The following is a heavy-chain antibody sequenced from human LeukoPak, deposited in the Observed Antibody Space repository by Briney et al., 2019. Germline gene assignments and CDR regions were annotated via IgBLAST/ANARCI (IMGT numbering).Heavy chain of an antibody. V-gene: IGHV1-2*02. CDR2: INPSSGDT. Sequence: GASVKVSCKASGYTFTGDQIYWLRQAPGQGLEWVGWINPSSGDTLCEEKFQGRVTMTRDKSISSAYMELSSLRSDDTAVYYCARKSAGFLTAWGQGTLVTVSS. CDR3: ARKSAGFLTA. CDR1: GYTFTGDQ. D-gene: IGHD2/OR15-2a*01. J-gene: IGHJ5*02.